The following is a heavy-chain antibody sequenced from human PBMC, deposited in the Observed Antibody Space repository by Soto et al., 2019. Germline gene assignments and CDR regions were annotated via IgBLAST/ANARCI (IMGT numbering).Heavy chain of an antibody. CDR3: ARGTVTTGPSKVRFSIFDY. V-gene: IGHV1-69*01. D-gene: IGHD4-17*01. J-gene: IGHJ4*02. CDR1: GGTFSSYA. Sequence: QVQLVQSGAEVKKPGSSVKVSCKASGGTFSSYAISWVRQAPGQGLEWMGGIIPIFGTANYAQKFQGRVTITADESTSTAYMELSSLRSEDKAVYYCARGTVTTGPSKVRFSIFDYWGQGTLVTVSS. CDR2: IIPIFGTA.